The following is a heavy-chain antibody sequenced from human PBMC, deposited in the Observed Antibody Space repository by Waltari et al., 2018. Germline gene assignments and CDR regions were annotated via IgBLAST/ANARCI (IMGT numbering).Heavy chain of an antibody. Sequence: EVQLVESGGDLIQPGGSLRLSCEASGFTFSNYWMHWVRQAPGKGLMWVSHINTDGSTTTYADSVKGRFTISRDNAKNTLYLQMNSLRAEDSAVYYCVTDTFDIWGQGTMVTVSS. CDR2: INTDGSTT. CDR1: GFTFSNYW. V-gene: IGHV3-74*03. J-gene: IGHJ3*02. CDR3: VTDTFDI.